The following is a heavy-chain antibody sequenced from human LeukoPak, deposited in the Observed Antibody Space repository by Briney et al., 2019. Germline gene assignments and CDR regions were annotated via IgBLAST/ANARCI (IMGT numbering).Heavy chain of an antibody. Sequence: GGSLRLSCAASGFTFSSYSMNWVRQAPGKGLEWVSSISSSSSYIYYADSVKGRFTISRDNAKNSLYLQMNSLRAEDTAVYYCARMVRGGMGAFDIWGQGTMVTVSS. V-gene: IGHV3-21*01. CDR3: ARMVRGGMGAFDI. D-gene: IGHD3-10*01. CDR1: GFTFSSYS. J-gene: IGHJ3*02. CDR2: ISSSSSYI.